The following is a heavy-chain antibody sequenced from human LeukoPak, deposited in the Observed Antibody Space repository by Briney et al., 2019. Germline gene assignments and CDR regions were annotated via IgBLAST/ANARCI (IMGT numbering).Heavy chain of an antibody. Sequence: PGGSLRLSCAASGFTVSSNYMSWVRQAPGKGLEWVSVIYSGGSTYYADSVKGRFTISRDNSKNPLYLQMNSRRAEDTAVYYCARVGIGGATTLGAFDIWGQGTMVTVSS. CDR3: ARVGIGGATTLGAFDI. V-gene: IGHV3-66*02. J-gene: IGHJ3*02. CDR1: GFTVSSNY. D-gene: IGHD1-26*01. CDR2: IYSGGST.